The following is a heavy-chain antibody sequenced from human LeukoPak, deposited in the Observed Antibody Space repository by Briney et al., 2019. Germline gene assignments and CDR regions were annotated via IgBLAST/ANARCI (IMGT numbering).Heavy chain of an antibody. D-gene: IGHD6-19*01. CDR1: GGSISIYY. CDR2: ISYTGST. V-gene: IGHV4-59*08. Sequence: PSETLSLTCTVSGGSISIYYWNWIRQLPGKGLEWIGYISYTGSTNYNPSLKSRVSISLDTSKNQFSLKLSSVTAADTAVYYCARLPEFGSGWYFDYWGQGTLVTVSS. CDR3: ARLPEFGSGWYFDY. J-gene: IGHJ4*02.